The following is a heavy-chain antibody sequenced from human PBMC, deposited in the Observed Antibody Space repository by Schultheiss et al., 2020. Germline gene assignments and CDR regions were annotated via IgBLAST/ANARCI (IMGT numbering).Heavy chain of an antibody. J-gene: IGHJ4*02. V-gene: IGHV1-2*02. CDR2: INPNSGGT. Sequence: ASVKVSCKASGYTFTSYGISWVRQAPGQGLEWMGWINPNSGGTNYAQKFQGRVTMTRDTSISTAYMELSRLRSDDTAVYYCARDFQVATVTTSEDYWGQGTLVTVSS. CDR3: ARDFQVATVTTSEDY. D-gene: IGHD4-17*01. CDR1: GYTFTSYG.